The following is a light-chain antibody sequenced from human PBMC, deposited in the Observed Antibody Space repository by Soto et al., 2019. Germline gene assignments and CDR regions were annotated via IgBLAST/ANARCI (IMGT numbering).Light chain of an antibody. CDR2: GAS. Sequence: EILLTQSPATLSVSPGDRVTLSCRASQSVDINLAWYQQRPGQSPRLLVYGASTKATDMPGRFSGRGSGTDFTLTISRLQPDDFATYYCQHYNSYSEAFGQGTKVDIK. CDR1: QSVDIN. CDR3: QHYNSYSEA. V-gene: IGKV3-15*01. J-gene: IGKJ1*01.